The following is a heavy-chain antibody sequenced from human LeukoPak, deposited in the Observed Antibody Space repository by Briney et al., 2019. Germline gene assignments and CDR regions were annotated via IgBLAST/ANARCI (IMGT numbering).Heavy chain of an antibody. V-gene: IGHV3-53*01. D-gene: IGHD5-18*01. Sequence: GGSLRLSCAASGFTVSSNYMSWVCQAPGKGLEWVSVIYSGDITYYADSVKDRFTISRDNSKITLYLQMNSLRAEDTAVYYCARGEGYNYGYIDYWGQGTLVTVSS. CDR1: GFTVSSNY. CDR3: ARGEGYNYGYIDY. CDR2: IYSGDIT. J-gene: IGHJ4*02.